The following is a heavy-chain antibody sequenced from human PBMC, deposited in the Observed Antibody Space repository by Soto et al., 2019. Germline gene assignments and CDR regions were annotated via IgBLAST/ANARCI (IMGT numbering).Heavy chain of an antibody. CDR2: IYYSGST. J-gene: IGHJ4*02. Sequence: SETLSLTCTVSGGSISSYYLSWIRQPPGKGLEWIGYIYYSGSTNYNPSLKSRVTISVDTSKNQFSLKLSSVTAADTAVYYCARTYYYDSSGYSLVYWGQGTLVTVSS. CDR3: ARTYYYDSSGYSLVY. CDR1: GGSISSYY. V-gene: IGHV4-59*08. D-gene: IGHD3-22*01.